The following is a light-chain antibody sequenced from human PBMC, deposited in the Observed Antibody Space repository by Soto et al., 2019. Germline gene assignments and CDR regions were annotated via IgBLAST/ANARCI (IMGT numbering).Light chain of an antibody. Sequence: EVVLMQSPDTLSLSPGERATLSCRASESISSHYIAWYQHKPGQAPRLLIFGASTRATGIPDRFSGSWSGTDFTLTISRLEPEDFAMYYCQNFGDSPFTFGPGTEVDIK. V-gene: IGKV3-20*01. CDR3: QNFGDSPFT. CDR1: ESISSHY. J-gene: IGKJ3*01. CDR2: GAS.